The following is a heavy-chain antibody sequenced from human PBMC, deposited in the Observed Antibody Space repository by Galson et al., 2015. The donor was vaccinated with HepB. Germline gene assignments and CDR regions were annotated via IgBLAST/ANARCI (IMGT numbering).Heavy chain of an antibody. D-gene: IGHD3-16*02. V-gene: IGHV4-59*01. CDR3: ARTKRKYDYVWGSYRDDAFDI. Sequence: SETLSLTCTVSGGSISSYYWSWIRQPPGKGLEWIGYIYYSGSTNYNPSLKSRVTISVDTSKNQFSLKLSSVTAADTAVYYCARTKRKYDYVWGSYRDDAFDIWGQGTMVTVSS. J-gene: IGHJ3*02. CDR2: IYYSGST. CDR1: GGSISSYY.